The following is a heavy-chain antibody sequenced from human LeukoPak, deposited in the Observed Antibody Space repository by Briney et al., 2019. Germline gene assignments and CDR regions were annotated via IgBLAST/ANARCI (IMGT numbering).Heavy chain of an antibody. V-gene: IGHV4-61*01. Sequence: PSETLSLTCTVSGASISSASYYWAWLRQPPGKGLEWIGYIYYSGSTKYNPSLKSRFTMSVDTSRNQFSLKLSSVTAADTAVYYCARGGLENGYHSNDGFDIWGQGTMVTVSS. CDR2: IYYSGST. CDR3: ARGGLENGYHSNDGFDI. CDR1: GASISSASYY. D-gene: IGHD3-22*01. J-gene: IGHJ3*02.